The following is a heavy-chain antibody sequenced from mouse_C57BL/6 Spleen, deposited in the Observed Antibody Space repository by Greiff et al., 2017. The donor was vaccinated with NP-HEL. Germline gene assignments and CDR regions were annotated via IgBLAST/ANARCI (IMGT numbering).Heavy chain of an antibody. D-gene: IGHD1-1*01. CDR1: GYTFTSYW. Sequence: VQLQQSGAELVKPGASVKLSCKASGYTFTSYWMHWVKQRPGRGLEWIGRIDPNSGGTKYNEKFKSKATLTVDKPSSTAYMQLSSLTSEDSAVYYCARKGITTVVGDYFDYWGQGTTLTVSS. CDR3: ARKGITTVVGDYFDY. V-gene: IGHV1-72*01. CDR2: IDPNSGGT. J-gene: IGHJ2*01.